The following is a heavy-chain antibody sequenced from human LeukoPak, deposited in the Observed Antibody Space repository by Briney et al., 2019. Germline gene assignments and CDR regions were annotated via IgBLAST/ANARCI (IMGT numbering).Heavy chain of an antibody. J-gene: IGHJ4*02. D-gene: IGHD3-10*01. CDR3: ARDYYY. CDR1: GGSFSGYY. V-gene: IGHV4-34*01. CDR2: INHSGST. Sequence: SETLSLTCAVYGGSFSGYYWSWIRQPPGKGLEWIGEINHSGSTNYNPSLKSRVTISVDTSKNQSSLKLSSVTAADTAVYYCARDYYYWGQGTLVTVSS.